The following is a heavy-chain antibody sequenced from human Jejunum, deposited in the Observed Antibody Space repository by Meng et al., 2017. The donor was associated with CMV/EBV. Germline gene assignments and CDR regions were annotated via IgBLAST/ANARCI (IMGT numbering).Heavy chain of an antibody. Sequence: GFTCDSHAKHWVRQAPGKGLEWVASTSYNGKSQYYTDSMKDRFTITRDNSDNMLYLQMNSLRADDTAVYYGARDGGGFNSSPFDYWGQGTLVTVSS. V-gene: IGHV3-30*04. D-gene: IGHD3-16*01. CDR3: ARDGGGFNSSPFDY. CDR2: TSYNGKSQ. J-gene: IGHJ4*02. CDR1: GFTCDSHA.